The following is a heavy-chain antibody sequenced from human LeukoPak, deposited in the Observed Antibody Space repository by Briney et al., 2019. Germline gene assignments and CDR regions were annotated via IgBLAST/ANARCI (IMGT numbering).Heavy chain of an antibody. J-gene: IGHJ4*02. CDR3: ARLSNHYDSEGYYYAFDK. CDR2: IYTSGST. Sequence: SETLSLTCTVSGGSLGSYYWGWLRQPAGKGLEWIGRIYTSGSTTYNPSLRRRVTISVDISKNHFSLKLTSVTAADAAVYYCARLSNHYDSEGYYYAFDKWGQGTLVTVSS. V-gene: IGHV4-4*07. CDR1: GGSLGSYY. D-gene: IGHD3-22*01.